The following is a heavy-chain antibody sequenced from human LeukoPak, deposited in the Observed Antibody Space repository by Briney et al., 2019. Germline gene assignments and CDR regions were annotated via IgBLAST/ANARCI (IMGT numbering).Heavy chain of an antibody. J-gene: IGHJ4*02. CDR2: IRYDGSNK. Sequence: GGSLRLSCAASGFTFSSYGMHWVRQAPGKGLEWVAFIRYDGSNKYYADSVKGRFTISRDNAKNSLYLQMNSLRAEDTAVYYCAQEIYYGSCFDYWGQGTLVTVSS. V-gene: IGHV3-30*02. CDR3: AQEIYYGSCFDY. D-gene: IGHD3-10*01. CDR1: GFTFSSYG.